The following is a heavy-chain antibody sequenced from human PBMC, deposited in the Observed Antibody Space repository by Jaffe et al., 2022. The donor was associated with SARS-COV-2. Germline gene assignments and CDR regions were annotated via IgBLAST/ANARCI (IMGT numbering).Heavy chain of an antibody. V-gene: IGHV4-34*02. J-gene: IGHJ3*01. Sequence: QVQLQQWGAGLLRPSETLSLTCTVSGGSFSGYYWSWIRQTPEKGLEWIGQINDSGTTNYNPSLNSRVTISLDKSNSQFSLKLHSVTAADTAVYYCARDPTRLMVTFGRVSGGVWGQGTLVTVSS. CDR2: INDSGTT. D-gene: IGHD3-16*01. CDR1: GGSFSGYY. CDR3: ARDPTRLMVTFGRVSGGV.